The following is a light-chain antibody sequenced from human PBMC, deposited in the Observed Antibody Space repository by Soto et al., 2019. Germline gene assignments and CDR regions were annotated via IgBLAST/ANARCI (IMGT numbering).Light chain of an antibody. CDR1: QGIRNH. CDR2: AAS. CDR3: QQFNDDPIP. V-gene: IGKV1-9*01. J-gene: IGKJ5*01. Sequence: DIQLSQSPSFLSASVGDRVTVTCRASQGIRNHLAWYQQKPGKAPNVLLSAASTLQSGVPSRFSGSGSGTEFALTVSSLQPEDFATYCCQQFNDDPIPFGQGTRLEIK.